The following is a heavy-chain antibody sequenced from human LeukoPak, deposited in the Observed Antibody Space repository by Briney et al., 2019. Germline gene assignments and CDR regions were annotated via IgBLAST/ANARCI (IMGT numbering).Heavy chain of an antibody. V-gene: IGHV3-30*04. CDR2: ISYDGSNK. J-gene: IGHJ4*02. CDR3: ARDGFDY. CDR1: GFTFSSYA. Sequence: GRSLRLSCAASGFTFSSYAMHWVRQAPGKGLEWVAVISYDGSNKYYADSVKGRFTISRDNSKNTLYLQMNSLRAEDTAVYYCARDGFDYWGPGNPGHRLL.